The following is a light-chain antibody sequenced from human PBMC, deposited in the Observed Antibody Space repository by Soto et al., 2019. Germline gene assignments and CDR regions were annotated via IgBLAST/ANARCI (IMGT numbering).Light chain of an antibody. CDR1: QSVSNS. J-gene: IGKJ5*01. Sequence: PGERATLSCSASQSVSNSLAWYQQKPGQAPRLLIYDASNRATGIPARFSGSRSETDFTLTISSLEPEDFAVYYCEQRSNRPPITFGQGTRLEI. CDR2: DAS. V-gene: IGKV3-11*01. CDR3: EQRSNRPPIT.